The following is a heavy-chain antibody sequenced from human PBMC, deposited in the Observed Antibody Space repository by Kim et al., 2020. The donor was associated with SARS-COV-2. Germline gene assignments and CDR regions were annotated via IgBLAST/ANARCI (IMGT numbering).Heavy chain of an antibody. D-gene: IGHD1-26*01. J-gene: IGHJ5*02. CDR3: ARGPVGATRGWFDP. V-gene: IGHV3-30*01. Sequence: ADSVKGRFTISRDNSKNTLYLQMNSLRAEDTAVYYWARGPVGATRGWFDPWGQGTLVTVSS.